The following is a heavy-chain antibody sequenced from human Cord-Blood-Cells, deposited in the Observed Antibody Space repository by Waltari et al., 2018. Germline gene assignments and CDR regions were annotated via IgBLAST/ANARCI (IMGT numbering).Heavy chain of an antibody. CDR1: GFTFSSYW. V-gene: IGHV3-7*01. CDR2: RKQDGSEK. J-gene: IGHJ4*02. Sequence: EVQLVESGGGLVQPGGSLRLSCPASGFTFSSYWLSWVRQAPGKGLEWVANRKQDGSEKYYVDSVKGRFTISRDNAKNSLYLQMNSLRAEDTAVYYCARDYSGSYWGQGTLVTVSS. D-gene: IGHD1-26*01. CDR3: ARDYSGSY.